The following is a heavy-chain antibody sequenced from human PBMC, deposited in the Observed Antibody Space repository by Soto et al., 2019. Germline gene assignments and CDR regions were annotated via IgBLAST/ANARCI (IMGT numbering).Heavy chain of an antibody. Sequence: PSETLSLTCTVSGGSISSYDCTWIRQPPGKGLEWIGYIYYSGSTNYNPSLKSRVTISVDTSKNQFSLKLSSVTAADTAAYYCARADYGAFDIWGQGTMVTVSS. CDR1: GGSISSYD. CDR3: ARADYGAFDI. J-gene: IGHJ3*02. D-gene: IGHD4-17*01. V-gene: IGHV4-59*01. CDR2: IYYSGST.